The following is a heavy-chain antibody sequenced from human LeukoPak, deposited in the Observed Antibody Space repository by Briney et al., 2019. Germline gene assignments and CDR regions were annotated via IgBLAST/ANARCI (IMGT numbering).Heavy chain of an antibody. CDR1: GGSINSGY. J-gene: IGHJ4*02. CDR2: LYPSGST. CDR3: AGGHYPLEY. V-gene: IGHV4-59*01. D-gene: IGHD1-26*01. Sequence: PSETLSLTCSVSGGSINSGYWSWIRQPPGKGLEWIGLLYPSGSTNYNPSLKSRVTVSVDTSRTQFSLKLSSMTAADTAVYYCAGGHYPLEYWGQGTLVTVSS.